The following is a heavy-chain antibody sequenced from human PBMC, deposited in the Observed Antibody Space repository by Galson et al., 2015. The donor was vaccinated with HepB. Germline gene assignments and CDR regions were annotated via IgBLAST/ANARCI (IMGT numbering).Heavy chain of an antibody. CDR1: GFTLKTYW. CDR2: IYHSGTT. J-gene: IGHJ6*02. V-gene: IGHV4-30-2*01. Sequence: LRLSCAASGFTLKTYWMHWVRQAPGKGLEWIGYIYHSGTTYYNPSLKSRVTISVDRSKNQFSLKLTSVTVADTAMYYCAGEGGVWGQGTTVTVSS. D-gene: IGHD2-15*01. CDR3: AGEGGV.